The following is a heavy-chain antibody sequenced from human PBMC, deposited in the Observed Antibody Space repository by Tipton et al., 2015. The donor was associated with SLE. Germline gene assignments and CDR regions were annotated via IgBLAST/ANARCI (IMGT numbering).Heavy chain of an antibody. V-gene: IGHV3-9*01. J-gene: IGHJ6*02. CDR1: GFNFDDYA. CDR3: AKDLGQATAVSYFFAMDV. Sequence: SLRLSCVASGFNFDDYAVHWVRKAPGKGLEWVSGISWNGRSTVYADSVRGRFTISRDNAKNYLYLQMNSLRSEDTALYYCAKDLGQATAVSYFFAMDVWGQGTTVTVSS. D-gene: IGHD6-13*01. CDR2: ISWNGRST.